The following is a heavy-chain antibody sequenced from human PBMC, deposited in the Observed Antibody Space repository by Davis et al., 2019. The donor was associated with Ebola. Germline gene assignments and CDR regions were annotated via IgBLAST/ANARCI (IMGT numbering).Heavy chain of an antibody. V-gene: IGHV3-13*01. CDR3: ARAETSILWWSYGMDV. CDR2: IGTAGDT. Sequence: GESLKISCAASGFTFSSYDMHWVRQATGKGLEWVSAIGTAGDTYYPGSVKGRFTISRENAKNSLYLQMNGLRAEDTAVYYCARAETSILWWSYGMDVWGQGTTVTVSS. D-gene: IGHD2-21*01. J-gene: IGHJ6*02. CDR1: GFTFSSYD.